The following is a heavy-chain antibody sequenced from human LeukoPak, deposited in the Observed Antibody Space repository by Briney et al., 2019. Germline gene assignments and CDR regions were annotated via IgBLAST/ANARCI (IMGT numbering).Heavy chain of an antibody. CDR2: ISGSGGST. D-gene: IGHD2-15*01. Sequence: GGSLRLSCAASGFTFSSYAMSWVRQAPGKGLEWVSAISGSGGSTYYADSVKGRFTISRDNSKNTLYLQMNSLRAEDTAVYYCARDVVVVVAATLSRNDYYYYGMDGWGQGTTVTVSS. J-gene: IGHJ6*02. V-gene: IGHV3-23*01. CDR3: ARDVVVVVAATLSRNDYYYYGMDG. CDR1: GFTFSSYA.